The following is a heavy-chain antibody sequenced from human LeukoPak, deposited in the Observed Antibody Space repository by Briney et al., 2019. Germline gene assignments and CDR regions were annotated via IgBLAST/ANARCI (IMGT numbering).Heavy chain of an antibody. Sequence: ASVKVSCKASGYTFRSHYLHWVRQASGQGLEWMGMINPSGGTTTYARKFQGRVTMTRDTSTSTVYMELNSLTSEDTAVFYCAREPLRCSYDKCFVKFYFDYWGQGTLVTVSS. CDR3: AREPLRCSYDKCFVKFYFDY. J-gene: IGHJ4*02. V-gene: IGHV1-46*01. D-gene: IGHD3-10*01. CDR2: INPSGGTT. CDR1: GYTFRSHY.